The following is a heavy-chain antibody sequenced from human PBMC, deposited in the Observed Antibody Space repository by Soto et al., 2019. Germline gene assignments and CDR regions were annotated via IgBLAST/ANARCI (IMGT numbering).Heavy chain of an antibody. CDR2: IIPILGIA. CDR3: ARDVKYYDILTAYYPGGDYYYYGMDV. D-gene: IGHD3-9*01. Sequence: GASVKVSCKASGGTFSSYTISWVRQAPGQGLEWMGRIIPILGIANYAQKFQGRVTITADKSTSTAYMELSSLRSEDTAVYYCARDVKYYDILTAYYPGGDYYYYGMDVWGQGTTVTVSS. J-gene: IGHJ6*02. V-gene: IGHV1-69*04. CDR1: GGTFSSYT.